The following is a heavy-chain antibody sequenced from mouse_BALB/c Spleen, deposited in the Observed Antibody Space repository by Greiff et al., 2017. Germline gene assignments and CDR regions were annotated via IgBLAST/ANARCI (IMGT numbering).Heavy chain of an antibody. V-gene: IGHV3-2*02. CDR3: AREGYEAMDY. CDR2: ISYSGST. Sequence: EVQLQESGPGLVKPSQSLSLTCTVTGYSITSDYAWNWIRQFPGNKLEWMGYISYSGSTTYNPSLKSRISITRDTSKNQFFLQLNSVTTEDTATYYCAREGYEAMDYWGQGTSVTVSS. D-gene: IGHD2-14*01. CDR1: GYSITSDYA. J-gene: IGHJ4*01.